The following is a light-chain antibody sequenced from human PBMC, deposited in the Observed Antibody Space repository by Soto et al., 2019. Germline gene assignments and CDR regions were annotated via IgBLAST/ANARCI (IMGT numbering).Light chain of an antibody. CDR2: RTS. J-gene: IGKJ2*01. CDR3: HQYYSYPFT. CDR1: QSFSNF. V-gene: IGKV1-5*03. Sequence: DIQMTQSPSTLSASVGDSVTITCRASQSFSNFLAWSQQKPGKAPKLLIFRTSSLQSGVPSRFSGSGSGTEFTLTISSLQPGDFATYYCHQYYSYPFTFGQGTKVDIK.